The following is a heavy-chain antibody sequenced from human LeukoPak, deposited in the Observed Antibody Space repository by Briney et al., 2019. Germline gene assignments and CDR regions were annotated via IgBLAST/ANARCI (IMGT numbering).Heavy chain of an antibody. V-gene: IGHV3-23*01. J-gene: IGHJ3*02. CDR3: ARFREIGVDTPTNDAFDI. Sequence: PGGSLRLSCAASGFTFSIYAMSWVRQAPGKGLEWVSAIGDTTYYADSVEGRFTISRDNSKNTLYLQMNSLRAEDAALYHCARFREIGVDTPTNDAFDIWGQGTMVTVSS. CDR1: GFTFSIYA. CDR2: IGDTT. D-gene: IGHD5-18*01.